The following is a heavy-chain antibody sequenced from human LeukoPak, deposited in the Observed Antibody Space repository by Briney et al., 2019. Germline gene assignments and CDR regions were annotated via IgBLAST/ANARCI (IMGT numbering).Heavy chain of an antibody. J-gene: IGHJ4*02. CDR1: GGSISSGSYY. Sequence: SQTLSLTCTVSGGSISSGSYYWSWIRQPPGKGLEWIGYIYYSGSTNYNPSLKSRVTISVDTSKNQFSLKLSSVTAADTAVYYCARSWDYETGPFDYWGQGTLVTVSS. CDR2: IYYSGST. V-gene: IGHV4-61*01. D-gene: IGHD1-7*01. CDR3: ARSWDYETGPFDY.